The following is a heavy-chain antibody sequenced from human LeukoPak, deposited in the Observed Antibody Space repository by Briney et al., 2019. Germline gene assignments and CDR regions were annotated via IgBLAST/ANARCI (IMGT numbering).Heavy chain of an antibody. CDR2: ISSSSSYI. CDR3: ARDRPYTWTDNDWNYFFYFDY. CDR1: GFTFSSYS. D-gene: IGHD1-7*01. J-gene: IGHJ4*02. Sequence: GGSLRLSCAAPGFTFSSYSMNWVRQAPGKGLEWVSSISSSSSYIYYADSVKGRFTISRDNAKNSLYLQMNSLSAEDTAVYYCARDRPYTWTDNDWNYFFYFDYWGQGTLVTVSS. V-gene: IGHV3-21*01.